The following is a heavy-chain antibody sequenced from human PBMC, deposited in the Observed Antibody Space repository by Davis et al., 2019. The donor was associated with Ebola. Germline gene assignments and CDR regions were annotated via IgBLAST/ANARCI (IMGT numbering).Heavy chain of an antibody. CDR3: ARPDSSGWPYFHY. V-gene: IGHV1-2*02. CDR2: INPNTGDT. D-gene: IGHD6-19*01. CDR1: GYNFIGLY. Sequence: ASVKVSCKASGYNFIGLYIHWVRQAPGQGLEWMGWINPNTGDTNYAQKFQGRVTMTRDTSINTAYMQLTRLTSDDTAVYYCARPDSSGWPYFHYWGQGTLVTVSS. J-gene: IGHJ4*02.